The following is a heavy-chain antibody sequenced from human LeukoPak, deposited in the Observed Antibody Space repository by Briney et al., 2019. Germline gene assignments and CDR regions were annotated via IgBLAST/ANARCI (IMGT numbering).Heavy chain of an antibody. CDR1: GFTFSKYW. D-gene: IGHD3-3*02. CDR2: INTDGTVT. CDR3: ARHQPLSFGYHMDV. V-gene: IGHV3-74*01. J-gene: IGHJ6*03. Sequence: GGSLRLSCAASGFTFSKYWMLWVRQAPGKGLESVSRINTDGTVTTYADSVKGRFTVSRDNADNTMFLQMNSVRDEDTAVYYCARHQPLSFGYHMDVWGEGTTVTVSS.